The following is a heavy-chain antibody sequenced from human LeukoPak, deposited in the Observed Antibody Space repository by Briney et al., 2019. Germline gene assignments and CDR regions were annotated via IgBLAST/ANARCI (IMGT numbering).Heavy chain of an antibody. CDR1: GFTFSSYW. CDR2: INSDGSST. D-gene: IGHD4-17*01. J-gene: IGHJ5*02. V-gene: IGHV3-74*01. CDR3: ARDLRERGCGEPRNNWFDP. Sequence: GGSLRLSCAASGFTFSSYWMHWVRQAPGKGLVWVSRINSDGSSTSYADSVKGRLTISRDNAKNTLYLQMNSLRAEDTAVYYCARDLRERGCGEPRNNWFDPWGQGTLVTVSS.